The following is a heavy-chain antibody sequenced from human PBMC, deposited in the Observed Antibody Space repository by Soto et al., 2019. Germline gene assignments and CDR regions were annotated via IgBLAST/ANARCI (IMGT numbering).Heavy chain of an antibody. CDR1: GYTFTSYT. J-gene: IGHJ4*02. Sequence: QGQLVQSGAEVKKPGASVKVSCKASGYTFTSYTMHWVRQAPGQRPEWMGWINIAKGNTQYSQKLQGRVIFTRDTSASTVYMELSTLRSEDTAVYYCARSSGSFYTLGHWGQGTLVTVSS. CDR3: ARSSGSFYTLGH. CDR2: INIAKGNT. D-gene: IGHD3-10*01. V-gene: IGHV1-3*04.